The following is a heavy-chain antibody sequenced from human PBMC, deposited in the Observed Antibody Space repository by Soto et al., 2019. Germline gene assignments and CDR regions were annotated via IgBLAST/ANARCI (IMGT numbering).Heavy chain of an antibody. CDR2: IYYGGST. Sequence: SETLSLTCTVSGGSISSYYWSWIRQPPGKGLEWIGYIYYGGSTNYNPSLKSRVTISVDTSKNHFSLKLSSVTAADTAVYYCARLLDYGDYFPFDYWGQGTLVTVSS. D-gene: IGHD4-17*01. CDR1: GGSISSYY. V-gene: IGHV4-59*08. CDR3: ARLLDYGDYFPFDY. J-gene: IGHJ4*02.